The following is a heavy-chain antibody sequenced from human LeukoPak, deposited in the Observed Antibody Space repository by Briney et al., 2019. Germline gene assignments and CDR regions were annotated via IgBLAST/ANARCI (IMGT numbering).Heavy chain of an antibody. Sequence: ASVKVSCKASGGTFTTYVINWIRQAPGQGLEWMGLIIPRLGTSNYAQKFQGRVTFTADKSTSTAYVDLSSLRSEDTAVYYCAIPRRSSRDHDSGGFDSWGQGTLVTVSS. CDR2: IIPRLGTS. J-gene: IGHJ4*02. D-gene: IGHD3-10*01. CDR1: GGTFTTYV. CDR3: AIPRRSSRDHDSGGFDS. V-gene: IGHV1-69*10.